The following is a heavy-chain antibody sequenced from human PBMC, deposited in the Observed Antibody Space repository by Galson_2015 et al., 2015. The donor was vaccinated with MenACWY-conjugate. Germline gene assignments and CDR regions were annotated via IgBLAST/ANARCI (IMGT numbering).Heavy chain of an antibody. CDR2: ISAYNGNT. CDR3: ARDLDNWNYIGDAFDI. CDR1: GYTFTSYG. V-gene: IGHV1-18*01. Sequence: SVKVSCKASGYTFTSYGISWVRQAPGQGLEWMGWISAYNGNTNYAQKLQGRVTMTTDTSTSTAYMELRSLRSDDTAVYYCARDLDNWNYIGDAFDIWGQGTMVTVSS. D-gene: IGHD1-7*01. J-gene: IGHJ3*02.